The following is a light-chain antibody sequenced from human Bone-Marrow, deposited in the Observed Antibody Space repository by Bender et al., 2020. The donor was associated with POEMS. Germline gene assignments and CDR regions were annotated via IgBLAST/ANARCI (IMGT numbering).Light chain of an antibody. J-gene: IGLJ3*02. V-gene: IGLV1-44*01. Sequence: QSVLTQPPSASGTPGQRVTISCSGSSSKFGSYPVNWYQQLPGAAPKLVIFNSQRPSGVPDRFSGSNSGTSASLAISGLLSDDEADFYCATWDDSLNGWVFGGGTKLTVL. CDR1: SSKFGSYP. CDR3: ATWDDSLNGWV. CDR2: NS.